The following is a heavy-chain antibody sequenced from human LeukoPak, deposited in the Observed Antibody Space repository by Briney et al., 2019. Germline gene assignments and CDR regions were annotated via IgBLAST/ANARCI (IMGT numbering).Heavy chain of an antibody. Sequence: GGSLRLSCAASGFTFSSYSMNWVRLAPGKGLEWVSYTSSASSTIYYADSVRARFTISRDNAKNSLYLQMNSLRDEDTAVYYCAKDRGPYSGYDSFFDFWGQGTLVTVSS. CDR1: GFTFSSYS. V-gene: IGHV3-48*02. J-gene: IGHJ4*02. D-gene: IGHD5-12*01. CDR3: AKDRGPYSGYDSFFDF. CDR2: TSSASSTI.